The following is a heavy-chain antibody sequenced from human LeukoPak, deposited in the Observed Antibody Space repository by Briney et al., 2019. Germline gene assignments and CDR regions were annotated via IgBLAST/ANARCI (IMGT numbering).Heavy chain of an antibody. CDR2: ISSSTSYI. V-gene: IGHV3-21*01. Sequence: GGSLRLSCAASGFTFNTYSMNWVRQAPGKGLEWVSSISSSTSYIYYADSAKGRFTISRDNAKNSLYLQMSSLRAEDTAVYYCARDAHQTTYDFWSGYIYYFDYWGQGALVTVSS. CDR3: ARDAHQTTYDFWSGYIYYFDY. CDR1: GFTFNTYS. D-gene: IGHD3-3*01. J-gene: IGHJ4*02.